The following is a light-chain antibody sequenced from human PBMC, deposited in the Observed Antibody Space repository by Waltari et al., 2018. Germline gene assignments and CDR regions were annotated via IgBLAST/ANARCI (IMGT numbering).Light chain of an antibody. J-gene: IGKJ1*01. CDR1: QSVGRA. CDR3: QHYVRLPVT. V-gene: IGKV3-20*01. Sequence: VSTQSPGTLSLSPGERATLSCWASQSVGRALAWYQPKRGKAPRLRIYGASTRASGIPDRFIGSGSGTDFSLTINRLEPEDFAVYYCQHYVRLPVTFGQGTKVEIK. CDR2: GAS.